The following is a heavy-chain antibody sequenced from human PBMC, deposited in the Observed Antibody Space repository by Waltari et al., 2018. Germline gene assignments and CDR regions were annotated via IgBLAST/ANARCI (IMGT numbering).Heavy chain of an antibody. V-gene: IGHV4-34*01. Sequence: QVQLQQWGAGLLKPSETLSLTCVVSGGSFSGYYWSWIRQPPGKGLERIGEINHSGRTNYNPSLKSRVTISIDTSKIQFYLKLRSVTVADTAVYYCARANTIFGVIRTWYYMDVWGKGTPVTVSS. CDR2: INHSGRT. CDR3: ARANTIFGVIRTWYYMDV. CDR1: GGSFSGYY. J-gene: IGHJ6*03. D-gene: IGHD3-3*01.